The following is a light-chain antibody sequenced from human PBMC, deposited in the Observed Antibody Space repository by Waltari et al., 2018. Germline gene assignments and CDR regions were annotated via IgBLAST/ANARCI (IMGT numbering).Light chain of an antibody. CDR3: QTWGTGTVV. Sequence: XXVXTQSPSASASLGASVKLTCTLSSGHSSYAIAWHQQQPDKGPRYLMKLNSDGSHSKGDGIPDRFSGSSSGAERYLTISSLQSEDEADYYCQTWGTGTVVFGGGTKLTVL. V-gene: IGLV4-69*01. J-gene: IGLJ2*01. CDR1: SGHSSYA. CDR2: LNSDGSH.